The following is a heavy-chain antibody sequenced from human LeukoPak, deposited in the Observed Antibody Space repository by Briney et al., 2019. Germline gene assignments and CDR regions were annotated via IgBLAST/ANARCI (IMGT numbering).Heavy chain of an antibody. CDR3: TRMTTEGY. J-gene: IGHJ4*02. CDR2: IRSKAYGGTT. D-gene: IGHD4-17*01. Sequence: PGGSLRLSCAASGFTFSTYSMNWVRQAPGEGLEWVGFIRSKAYGGTTEYAASVKGRFTISRDDSKSIAYLQMNSLKTEDTAVYYCTRMTTEGYWGQGTLVTVSS. V-gene: IGHV3-49*04. CDR1: GFTFSTYS.